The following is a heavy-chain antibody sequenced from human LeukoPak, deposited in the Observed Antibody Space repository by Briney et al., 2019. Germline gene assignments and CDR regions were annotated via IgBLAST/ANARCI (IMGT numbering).Heavy chain of an antibody. D-gene: IGHD3-10*01. CDR3: ARVPSGVRHSRRYYFDY. CDR2: IFYSGST. CDR1: GGSISSGGYY. V-gene: IGHV4-31*03. J-gene: IGHJ4*02. Sequence: KSSETLSLTCTVSGGSISSGGYYWSWIRQHPGKGLEWIGYIFYSGSTYYNPSLKSRVTISVDTSKNQFSLKLSSVTAADTAVYYCARVPSGVRHSRRYYFDYWGQGTLVTVSS.